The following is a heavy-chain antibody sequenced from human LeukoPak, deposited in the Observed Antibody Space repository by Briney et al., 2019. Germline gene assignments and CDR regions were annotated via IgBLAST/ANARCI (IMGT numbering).Heavy chain of an antibody. CDR1: GYTFTGYY. J-gene: IGHJ4*02. CDR3: ARTEYYYDSSGYLDY. CDR2: INPNSGGT. V-gene: IGHV1-2*02. Sequence: ASVKVSCKASGYTFTGYYMHWVRQAPGQGLEWMGWINPNSGGTNYAQKFQGRVTMTRDTSISTAYMELSRLRSDDMAVYYCARTEYYYDSSGYLDYWGQGTLVTVSS. D-gene: IGHD3-22*01.